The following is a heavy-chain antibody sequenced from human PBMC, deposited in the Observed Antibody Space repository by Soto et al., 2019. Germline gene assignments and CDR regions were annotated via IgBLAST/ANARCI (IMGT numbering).Heavy chain of an antibody. D-gene: IGHD6-19*01. V-gene: IGHV4-4*02. CDR1: GGSISSTNW. CDR3: ARGQWLAFDY. CDR2: IYHSGST. J-gene: IGHJ4*02. Sequence: SETLSLTCAVSGGSISSTNWWSWVRQPPGKGLEWIGEIYHSGSTNSNPSLKSRVTMSVDKSKNQFSLILNSVTAADTAVYYCARGQWLAFDYWGQGTLVTVSS.